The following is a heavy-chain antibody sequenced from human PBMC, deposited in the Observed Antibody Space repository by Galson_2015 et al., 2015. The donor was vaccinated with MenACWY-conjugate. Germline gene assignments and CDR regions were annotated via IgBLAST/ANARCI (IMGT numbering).Heavy chain of an antibody. D-gene: IGHD3-10*01. Sequence: ETLSLTCTVSGGSIRNYYWSWIRQPPGKGLEWIGYIYSSGTTNSNPSLKSRVTISVDASKSQFSLRLNSVTAADTAVYYCARHNYNSGSYSYFDYWGQGTPVTVSS. V-gene: IGHV4-59*08. CDR1: GGSIRNYY. CDR3: ARHNYNSGSYSYFDY. J-gene: IGHJ4*02. CDR2: IYSSGTT.